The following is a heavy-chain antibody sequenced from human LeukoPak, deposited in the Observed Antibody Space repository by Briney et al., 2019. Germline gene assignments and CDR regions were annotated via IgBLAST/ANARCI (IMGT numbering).Heavy chain of an antibody. CDR1: GGSISSGGYY. Sequence: PSETLSLTCTVSGGSISSGGYYWSWIRQHPGKGLEWIGYIYYSGSTYYNPSLKSRVTISVDTSKNQFSLKLSSVTAADTAVYYCAREVSYSSSSPGQDYYYYYYMDVWGKGTTVTVSS. J-gene: IGHJ6*03. CDR2: IYYSGST. V-gene: IGHV4-31*03. CDR3: AREVSYSSSSPGQDYYYYYYMDV. D-gene: IGHD6-6*01.